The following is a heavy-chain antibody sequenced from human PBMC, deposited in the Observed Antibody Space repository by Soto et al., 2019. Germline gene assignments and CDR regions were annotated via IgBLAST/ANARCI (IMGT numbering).Heavy chain of an antibody. J-gene: IGHJ4*02. CDR3: ARAPGGSSSFVDY. Sequence: QVQLVQSGAEEKKPGASVKVSCKASGYTFTSYAMHWVRQAPGQRLEWMGWINAGNGNTKYSQKFQGRVTITRDTASSTAYMELSSLRSEDTAVYYCARAPGGSSSFVDYWGQGTLVTVSS. V-gene: IGHV1-3*05. CDR1: GYTFTSYA. CDR2: INAGNGNT. D-gene: IGHD6-6*01.